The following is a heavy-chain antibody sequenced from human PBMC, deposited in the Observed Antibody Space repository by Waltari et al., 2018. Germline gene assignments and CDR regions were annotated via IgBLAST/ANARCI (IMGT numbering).Heavy chain of an antibody. CDR1: GYTFTGYY. Sequence: QVQLVQSGAEVKKPGASVKVSCKASGYTFTGYYMHWVRQAPGQGLEWMGWINPNRGGTNYAQKFQGRVTMTRDTSISTAYMELSRLRSDDTAVYYCARGIAAAGTGNFDYWGQGTLVIVSS. CDR3: ARGIAAAGTGNFDY. D-gene: IGHD6-13*01. CDR2: INPNRGGT. V-gene: IGHV1-2*02. J-gene: IGHJ4*02.